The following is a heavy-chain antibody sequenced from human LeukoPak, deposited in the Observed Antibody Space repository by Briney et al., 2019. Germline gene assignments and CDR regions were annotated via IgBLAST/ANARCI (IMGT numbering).Heavy chain of an antibody. J-gene: IGHJ4*02. V-gene: IGHV1-24*01. CDR3: ARGGPVVFLENYYFDY. CDR1: GYTLTELS. Sequence: AASVKVSCKVSGYTLTELSMHWVRQAPGKGLEWMGGFDPEDGETIYAQKFQGRVTMTEDTSTDTAYMELSSLRSEDTAVYYCARGGPVVFLENYYFDYWGQGTLVTVSS. CDR2: FDPEDGET. D-gene: IGHD3-3*01.